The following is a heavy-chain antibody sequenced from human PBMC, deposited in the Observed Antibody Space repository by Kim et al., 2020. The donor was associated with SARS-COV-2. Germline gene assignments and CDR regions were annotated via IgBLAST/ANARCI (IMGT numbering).Heavy chain of an antibody. CDR1: GGSISSSSYY. V-gene: IGHV4-39*07. D-gene: IGHD3-3*01. CDR2: IYYSGST. Sequence: SETLSLTCTVSGGSISSSSYYWGWIRQPPGKGLEWIGSIYYSGSTYYNPSLKSRVTISVDTSKNQFSLKLSSVTAADTAVYYCARLEGGGAFDIWGQGTMVTVSS. CDR3: ARLEGGGAFDI. J-gene: IGHJ3*02.